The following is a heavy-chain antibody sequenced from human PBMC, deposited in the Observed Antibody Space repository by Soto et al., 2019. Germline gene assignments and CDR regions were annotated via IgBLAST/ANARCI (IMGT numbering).Heavy chain of an antibody. Sequence: EVKLVESGGGLVQPGGSLRLSCAASGFTFRNYCLGWVRQAPGKGLEWVANINEDGSEEYYVDSVRGRFIISRDNASNSLLLQMHSLRAEDTAIYYCARIEIGSYDYWGQGTLVTVSS. V-gene: IGHV3-7*01. J-gene: IGHJ4*02. CDR3: ARIEIGSYDY. CDR1: GFTFRNYC. D-gene: IGHD1-26*01. CDR2: INEDGSEE.